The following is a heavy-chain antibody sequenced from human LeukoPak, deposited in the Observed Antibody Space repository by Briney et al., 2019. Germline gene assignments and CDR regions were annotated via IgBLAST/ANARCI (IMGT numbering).Heavy chain of an antibody. D-gene: IGHD3-22*01. J-gene: IGHJ3*02. CDR2: IYYSWST. Sequence: SETLSLTCTVSGGSISSYYWSWIRQPPGKGLEWIGYIYYSWSTNYNPSLKSRVTISVDTSKNQFSLKLSSVTAADTAVYYCARDRILPKYYYDSSGYPRNAFDIWGQGTMVTVSS. CDR3: ARDRILPKYYYDSSGYPRNAFDI. CDR1: GGSISSYY. V-gene: IGHV4-59*01.